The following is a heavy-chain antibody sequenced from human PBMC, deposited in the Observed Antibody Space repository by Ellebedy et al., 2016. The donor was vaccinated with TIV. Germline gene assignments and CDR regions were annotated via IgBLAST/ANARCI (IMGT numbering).Heavy chain of an antibody. D-gene: IGHD3-22*01. V-gene: IGHV4-39*07. J-gene: IGHJ4*02. CDR2: VYYVGST. CDR1: GASISSNADY. CDR3: ARAPNAYDRSAFDN. Sequence: MPSETLSLTCTVSGASISSNADYWGWIRQPPGKGLEWIGNVYYVGSTYYNPSLASRAAVSLDASNKQFFLKLSSVTAADTAVYYCARAPNAYDRSAFDNWGQGTLVTVSS.